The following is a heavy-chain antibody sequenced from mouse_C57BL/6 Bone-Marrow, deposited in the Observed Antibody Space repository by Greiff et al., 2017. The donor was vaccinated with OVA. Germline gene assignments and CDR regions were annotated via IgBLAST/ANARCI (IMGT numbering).Heavy chain of an antibody. V-gene: IGHV3-3*01. CDR3: ARDRNWDGAWYFDV. D-gene: IGHD4-1*01. CDR2: TFYSGIT. J-gene: IGHJ1*03. Sequence: EVQLKESGPSLVRPSQTLSLTCTVTGFSINSDCYWIWIRQFPGNKLEYIGYTFYSGITYYNPSLESRTYITRDTSKNQFSLKLSSVTTEDTATYYCARDRNWDGAWYFDVWGTGTTVTVSS. CDR1: GFSINSDCY.